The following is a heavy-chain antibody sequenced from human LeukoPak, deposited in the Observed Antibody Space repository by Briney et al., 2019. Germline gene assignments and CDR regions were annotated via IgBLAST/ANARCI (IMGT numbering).Heavy chain of an antibody. CDR3: VKEGMPRISTWYGN. CDR2: ISYLVGTT. D-gene: IGHD6-13*01. V-gene: IGHV3-30*18. CDR1: GFTFSDLG. J-gene: IGHJ4*02. Sequence: GGSLRLSSAGTGFTFSDLGMHCVRQALGNGLDSLAAISYLVGTTHYPHSVSSPYTISTDNSRNTLFLQMDSLRAEDTALYFCVKEGMPRISTWYGNWGQGTLVTVSS.